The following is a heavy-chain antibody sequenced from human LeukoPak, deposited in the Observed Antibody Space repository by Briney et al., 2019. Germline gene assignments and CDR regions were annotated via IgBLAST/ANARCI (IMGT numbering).Heavy chain of an antibody. CDR2: IYYGGST. CDR1: GGSISSYY. Sequence: PSETLSLTCTVSGGSISSYYWSWLRQPPGKGLEWIGYIYYGGSTNYNPSLKSRVTISVDTSKNQFSLKLSSVTAADTAVYYCARHQAVAGTLYYYYGMDVWGQGTTVTVSS. CDR3: ARHQAVAGTLYYYYGMDV. D-gene: IGHD6-19*01. J-gene: IGHJ6*02. V-gene: IGHV4-59*08.